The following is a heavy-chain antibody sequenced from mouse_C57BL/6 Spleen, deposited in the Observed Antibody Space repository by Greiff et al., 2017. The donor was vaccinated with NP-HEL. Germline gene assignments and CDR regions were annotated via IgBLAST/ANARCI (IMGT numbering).Heavy chain of an antibody. D-gene: IGHD6-1*01. CDR3: ASPRQPNIYYAMDY. J-gene: IGHJ4*01. Sequence: QVQLKQSGAELAKPGASVKLSCKASGYTFTSYWMHWVKQRPGQGLEWIGYINPSSGYTKYNQKFKDKATLTADKSSSTAYMQLSSLTYEDSAVYYCASPRQPNIYYAMDYWGQGTSVTVSS. CDR2: INPSSGYT. CDR1: GYTFTSYW. V-gene: IGHV1-7*01.